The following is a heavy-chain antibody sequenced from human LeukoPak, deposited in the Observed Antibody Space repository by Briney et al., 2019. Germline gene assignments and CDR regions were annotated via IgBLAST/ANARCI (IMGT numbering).Heavy chain of an antibody. CDR2: VTSDGSNT. CDR3: ATGSLGQTYFDL. D-gene: IGHD7-27*01. CDR1: GFTSSIPW. J-gene: IGHJ2*01. Sequence: GGSLRLSCAASGFTSSIPWMHWVRQAPGKGLVWVSHVTSDGSNTVYADSVKGRFTISRDNAKNTLYLQMNSLRVEDTAVYYCATGSLGQTYFDLWGRGTLVTVSS. V-gene: IGHV3-74*01.